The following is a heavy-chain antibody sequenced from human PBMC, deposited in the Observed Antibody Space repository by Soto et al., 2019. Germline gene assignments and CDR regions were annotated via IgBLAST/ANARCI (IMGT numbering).Heavy chain of an antibody. CDR2: VYYSGNT. CDR3: RRSSRYSTDV. CDR1: GDSISSSNYH. D-gene: IGHD6-19*01. Sequence: SETLSLTCTVSGDSISSSNYHWGWIRQPPGKGLEWIGSVYYSGNTYYNPSLKSGVTISADTSKNQFSLNLISVTAADTAVYYCRRSSRYSTDVWGQGITVTVSS. J-gene: IGHJ6*02. V-gene: IGHV4-39*01.